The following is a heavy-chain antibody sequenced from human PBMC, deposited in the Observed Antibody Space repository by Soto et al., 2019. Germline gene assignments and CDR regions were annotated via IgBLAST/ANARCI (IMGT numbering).Heavy chain of an antibody. CDR2: ISYDGSNK. CDR3: AKRARSCSSTSCSYYYYYYGMDV. CDR1: GFTFSSYG. J-gene: IGHJ6*02. D-gene: IGHD2-2*01. Sequence: QVQLVESGGGVVQPGRSLRLSCAASGFTFSSYGMHWVRQAPGKGLEWVAVISYDGSNKYDADSVKGRFTISRDNSKNTLYLQMNSLRAEDTAVYYCAKRARSCSSTSCSYYYYYYGMDVWGQGTTVTVSS. V-gene: IGHV3-30*18.